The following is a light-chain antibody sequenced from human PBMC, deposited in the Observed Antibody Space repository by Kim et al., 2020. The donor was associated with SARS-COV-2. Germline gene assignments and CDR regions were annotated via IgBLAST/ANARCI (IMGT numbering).Light chain of an antibody. CDR2: QDS. Sequence: VSPGQPASLTCSADKLGDKYAFWYQQKPGQSPVLVIYQDSKRPSGIPERFSGSNSGNTATLTISGTQPIDDADYYCQAWDSSTYVVFGGGTQLTVL. CDR1: KLGDKY. V-gene: IGLV3-1*01. CDR3: QAWDSSTYVV. J-gene: IGLJ2*01.